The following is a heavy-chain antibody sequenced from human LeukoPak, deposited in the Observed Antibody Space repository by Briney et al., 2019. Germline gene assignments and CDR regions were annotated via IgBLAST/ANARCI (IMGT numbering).Heavy chain of an antibody. CDR1: GFTFSNSA. CDR2: IIVGSGKT. Sequence: SVKVSCKASGFTFSNSAMQWVRQARGQRLEWIGWIIVGSGKTHYAQNIQERVTITRDMSTNTAYMELSSLRAEDTAIYYCAKDPNGDYLGAFDSWGQGTLVTVSS. J-gene: IGHJ4*02. D-gene: IGHD4-17*01. V-gene: IGHV1-58*02. CDR3: AKDPNGDYLGAFDS.